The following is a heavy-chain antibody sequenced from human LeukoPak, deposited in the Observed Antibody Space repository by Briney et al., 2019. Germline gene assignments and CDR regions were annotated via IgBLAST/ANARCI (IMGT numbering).Heavy chain of an antibody. Sequence: ASVEVSCEASGYTFTSYGISWVRQAPGQGLEWMGWISAYNGNTNYAQKLQGRVTMTTDTSTSTAYMELRSLRSDDTAVYYCARRPEWLLSFDYWGQGTLVTVSS. V-gene: IGHV1-18*01. D-gene: IGHD3-3*01. CDR3: ARRPEWLLSFDY. CDR2: ISAYNGNT. CDR1: GYTFTSYG. J-gene: IGHJ4*02.